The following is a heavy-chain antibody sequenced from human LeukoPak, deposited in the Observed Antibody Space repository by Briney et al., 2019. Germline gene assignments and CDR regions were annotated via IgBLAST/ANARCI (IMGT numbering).Heavy chain of an antibody. V-gene: IGHV3-21*01. Sequence: SGGSLRLSCAASGFTFSSYTMNWVRQAPGMGLEWASCISSSSTYMLYADSAKGRFTISRDNAKNSLYLQMNSLRAEDTAVYYCARDLSDDYWGQGTLVTVSS. CDR1: GFTFSSYT. D-gene: IGHD1-26*01. CDR2: ISSSSTYM. J-gene: IGHJ4*02. CDR3: ARDLSDDY.